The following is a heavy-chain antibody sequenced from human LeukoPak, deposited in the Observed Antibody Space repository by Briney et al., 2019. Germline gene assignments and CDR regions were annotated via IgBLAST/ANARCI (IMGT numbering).Heavy chain of an antibody. J-gene: IGHJ4*02. CDR2: ISWNSGSI. CDR3: AKDQGIAAAGSFDY. D-gene: IGHD6-13*01. Sequence: GRSLRLSCAASGLTFDDYAMHWVRQAPGKGLEWVSGISWNSGSIGYADSVKGRFTISRDNAKNSLYLQMNSLRAEDMALYYCAKDQGIAAAGSFDYWGQGTLVTVSS. CDR1: GLTFDDYA. V-gene: IGHV3-9*03.